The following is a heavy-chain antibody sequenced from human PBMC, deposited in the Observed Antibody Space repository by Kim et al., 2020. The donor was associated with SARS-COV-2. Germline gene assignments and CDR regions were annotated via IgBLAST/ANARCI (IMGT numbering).Heavy chain of an antibody. CDR2: INSSTGGT. V-gene: IGHV1-2*02. CDR1: GYTFTGYY. Sequence: ASVKVSCKASGYTFTGYYIHWVRQAPGQGLEWMGWINSSTGGTNYVQKFQGRVTMTRDTYSTTAYMELRGLRSDDTAVFYCAKSLIPLTPGVLSPKDFWGQGTLVTVPT. CDR3: AKSLIPLTPGVLSPKDF. J-gene: IGHJ4*02. D-gene: IGHD3-10*01.